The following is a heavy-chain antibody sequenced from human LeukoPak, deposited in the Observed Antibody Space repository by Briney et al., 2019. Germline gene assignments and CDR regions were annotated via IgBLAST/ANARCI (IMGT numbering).Heavy chain of an antibody. J-gene: IGHJ3*02. D-gene: IGHD3-22*01. Sequence: TGGSLRLSCVASGLTVSSYSMNWVRQAPGKGLEWVSYISSSSSTIYYADSVKGRFTISRDNAKNSLYLQMDSLRAEDTAVYYCARAKYYYDSSGYYYVSAFDIWGQGTMVTVSS. V-gene: IGHV3-48*04. CDR1: GLTVSSYS. CDR3: ARAKYYYDSSGYYYVSAFDI. CDR2: ISSSSSTI.